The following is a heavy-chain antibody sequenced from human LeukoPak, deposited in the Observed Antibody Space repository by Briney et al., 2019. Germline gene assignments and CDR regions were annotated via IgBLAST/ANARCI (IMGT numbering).Heavy chain of an antibody. V-gene: IGHV3-53*01. J-gene: IGHJ3*02. D-gene: IGHD3-10*01. CDR1: GFTVSSNY. Sequence: GGSLRLSCAASGFTVSSNYMSWVRQAPGKGLEWVSVIYSGGSTYYADSVKGRFTISRDNSKNTLYLQMNSLRAEDTAVYYCARLLWFGELGYDAFDIWGQGTMVTVSS. CDR2: IYSGGST. CDR3: ARLLWFGELGYDAFDI.